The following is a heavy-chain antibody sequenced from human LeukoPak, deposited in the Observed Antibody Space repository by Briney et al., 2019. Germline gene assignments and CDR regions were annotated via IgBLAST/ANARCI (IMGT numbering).Heavy chain of an antibody. Sequence: SVKVSCKASGGTFSSYAISWVRQAPGQGLEWMGGIIPIFGTANYAQKFQGRVTITADESTSTAYMELSSLRSEDTAVYYCARCYPLEWLPLEAPKGCDYWGQGTLVTVSS. CDR1: GGTFSSYA. CDR3: ARCYPLEWLPLEAPKGCDY. V-gene: IGHV1-69*13. D-gene: IGHD3-3*01. CDR2: IIPIFGTA. J-gene: IGHJ4*02.